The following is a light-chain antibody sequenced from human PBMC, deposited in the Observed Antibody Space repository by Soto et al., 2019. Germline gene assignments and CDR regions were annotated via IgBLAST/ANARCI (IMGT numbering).Light chain of an antibody. J-gene: IGLJ2*01. CDR3: GACDGSRSVVL. Sequence: QSVLTQPPSVSAAPGQRVTISCSGSSANIGGNYVSWYQQFPGSAPKLVIYDSDKRPSEIPDRFSGSKSGTSATLDISGLQAGDEADYYCGACDGSRSVVLFVVGTKLTVL. CDR2: DSD. CDR1: SANIGGNY. V-gene: IGLV1-51*01.